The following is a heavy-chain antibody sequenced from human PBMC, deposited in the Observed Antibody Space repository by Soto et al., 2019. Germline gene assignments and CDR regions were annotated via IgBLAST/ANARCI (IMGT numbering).Heavy chain of an antibody. V-gene: IGHV5-10-1*01. J-gene: IGHJ6*02. Sequence: PGESLKISCKGSGYSFTSYWISWVRQMAGKGLEWIGRIDPSDSYTNYSPSFQGNVTISAEKSISTAYLQWSSLKASDTAMYYCARHGGDYDRNYYGMEVWGHGTTVTVSS. CDR3: ARHGGDYDRNYYGMEV. CDR1: GYSFTSYW. CDR2: IDPSDSYT. D-gene: IGHD4-17*01.